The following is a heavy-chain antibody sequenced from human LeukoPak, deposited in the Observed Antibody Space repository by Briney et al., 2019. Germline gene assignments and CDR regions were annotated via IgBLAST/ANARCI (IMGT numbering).Heavy chain of an antibody. V-gene: IGHV3-23*01. Sequence: HPGGSLRLSCAASGFTFSSYAMSWVRQAPGKGLEWVSAISGSGGSTYYADSVKGRFTISRDNSKNTLYLQMNSLRAEDTAVYYCAKDQGYSSSPIDHWGQGTLVTVSS. CDR3: AKDQGYSSSPIDH. CDR2: ISGSGGST. CDR1: GFTFSSYA. D-gene: IGHD6-6*01. J-gene: IGHJ4*02.